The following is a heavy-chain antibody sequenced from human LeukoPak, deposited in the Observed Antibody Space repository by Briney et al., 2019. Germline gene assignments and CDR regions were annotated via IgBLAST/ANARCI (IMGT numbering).Heavy chain of an antibody. Sequence: PGGSLRLSCAACGFTFSSYDMHWVRQATGKGLEWVSAIGTAGGTYYPGSVKGQFTIPRENAKNSLYLQMNSLRAGDTAVYYCARVLTGITMIVVVIYYSYYYFDVWGKGTTVTVSS. CDR1: GFTFSSYD. J-gene: IGHJ6*03. V-gene: IGHV3-13*03. D-gene: IGHD3-22*01. CDR2: IGTAGGT. CDR3: ARVLTGITMIVVVIYYSYYYFDV.